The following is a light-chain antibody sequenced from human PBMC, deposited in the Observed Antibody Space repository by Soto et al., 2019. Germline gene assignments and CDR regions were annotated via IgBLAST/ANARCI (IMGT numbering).Light chain of an antibody. CDR1: QSISSN. J-gene: IGKJ1*01. CDR2: GAS. CDR3: QKYNDCPPT. Sequence: VVMTQSPATLSVSTGERVTLSCRASQSISSNLAWYQLKAGQTPRLLVYGASTRATGFPGKFSGSGSGTEFTLTISDLQSEDFAFYFCQKYNDCPPTFGQGTKVDIK. V-gene: IGKV3-15*01.